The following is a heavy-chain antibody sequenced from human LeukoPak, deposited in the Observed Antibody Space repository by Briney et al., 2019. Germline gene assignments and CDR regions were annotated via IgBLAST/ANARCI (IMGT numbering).Heavy chain of an antibody. J-gene: IGHJ6*02. Sequence: ASVKVSCKASGYTFTSYYMHWVRQAPGQGLEWMGIINPSGGSTSYAQKFQGRVTMTRDTSTSTVHMELSSLRSEDTAVYYCARDISPTVMRSYDMDVWGQGTTVTVSS. CDR3: ARDISPTVMRSYDMDV. CDR1: GYTFTSYY. CDR2: INPSGGST. D-gene: IGHD4-11*01. V-gene: IGHV1-46*01.